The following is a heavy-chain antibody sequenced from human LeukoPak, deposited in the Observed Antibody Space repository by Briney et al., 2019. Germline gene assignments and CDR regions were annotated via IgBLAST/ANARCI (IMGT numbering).Heavy chain of an antibody. CDR1: GVSIGCDY. V-gene: IGHV4-4*07. CDR2: IYSSGTT. CDR3: ARGTVPYKGNSGVDF. J-gene: IGHJ4*02. Sequence: SETLSLTCTVSGVSIGCDYVNWIRQSAGKGLEWMGRIYSSGTTDYNPSLKSRVSMSVDMSKAHFSLRVNSVSAADTALYYCARGTVPYKGNSGVDFWGQGTLVTVPS. D-gene: IGHD3/OR15-3a*01.